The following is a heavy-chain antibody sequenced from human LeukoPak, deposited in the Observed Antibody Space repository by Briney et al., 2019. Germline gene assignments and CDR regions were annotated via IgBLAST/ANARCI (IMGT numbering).Heavy chain of an antibody. V-gene: IGHV4-4*07. D-gene: IGHD2-21*02. Sequence: PSETLSPTSTVSAGSISSYYWSWIRQPPGHGLEWLGRIYTSGSTNYNPSHKSRVTMSVDTSKNQFSLKLSSVTAAGTAGYYCARVVSVVATEENDAFDIWGQGRMVIVS. CDR1: AGSISSYY. CDR3: ARVVSVVATEENDAFDI. CDR2: IYTSGST. J-gene: IGHJ3*02.